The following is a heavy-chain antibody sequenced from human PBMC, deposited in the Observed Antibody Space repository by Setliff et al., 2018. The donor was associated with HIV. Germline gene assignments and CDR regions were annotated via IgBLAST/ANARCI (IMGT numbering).Heavy chain of an antibody. CDR1: RFDFNNYA. J-gene: IGHJ3*02. D-gene: IGHD3-10*01. Sequence: GGSLRLSCAASRFDFNNYAMTWVRQAPGTGLEWVSTIGAAGYPTHYAESVKGRFTISKDNSQNALYLQMNSLTDEDTAVYYCAKVFAFGVDGFDIWGQGTMVTVSS. CDR2: IGAAGYPT. CDR3: AKVFAFGVDGFDI. V-gene: IGHV3-23*01.